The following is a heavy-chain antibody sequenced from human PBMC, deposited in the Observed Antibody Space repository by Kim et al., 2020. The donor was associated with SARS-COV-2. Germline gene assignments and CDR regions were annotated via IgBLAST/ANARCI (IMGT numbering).Heavy chain of an antibody. Sequence: SETLSLTCTVSGGSISSYYWSWIRQPPGKGLEWIGYIYYSGSTNYNPSLKSRVTISVDTSKNQFSLKLSSVTAADTAVYYCARGEQQLVLWYFDLWGRGTLVTVCS. CDR3: ARGEQQLVLWYFDL. CDR1: GGSISSYY. D-gene: IGHD6-13*01. CDR2: IYYSGST. V-gene: IGHV4-59*01. J-gene: IGHJ2*01.